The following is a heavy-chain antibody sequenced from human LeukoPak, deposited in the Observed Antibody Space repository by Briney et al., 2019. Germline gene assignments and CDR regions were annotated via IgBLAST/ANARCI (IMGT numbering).Heavy chain of an antibody. CDR2: INVDGTTT. Sequence: GGSLRLSCAASGFTFSDYWMHWVRQVPGQGLVWVSRINVDGTTTVSADSVKGRFTISRDNAKNSLYLQMNSLRAEDTAVYYCAREDEDELLWFGELLFPRKYYFDYWGQGTLVTVSS. J-gene: IGHJ4*02. CDR1: GFTFSDYW. CDR3: AREDEDELLWFGELLFPRKYYFDY. D-gene: IGHD3-10*01. V-gene: IGHV3-74*01.